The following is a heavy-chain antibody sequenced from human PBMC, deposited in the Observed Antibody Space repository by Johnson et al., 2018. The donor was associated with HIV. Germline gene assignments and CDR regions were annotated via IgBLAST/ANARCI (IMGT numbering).Heavy chain of an antibody. CDR1: GFAVSSNY. J-gene: IGHJ3*02. CDR3: ARADVMSSGWSGDAFDI. CDR2: IYSGGST. Sequence: VQLVESGGGLVQPGGSLRLSCAASGFAVSSNYMSWVRQAPGKGLEWVSVIYSGGSTYYANSVKGSFTISRDNSKNTLYLQMNSLRAEDKAVYYCARADVMSSGWSGDAFDIWGQGTMVSVSS. V-gene: IGHV3-66*01. D-gene: IGHD6-19*01.